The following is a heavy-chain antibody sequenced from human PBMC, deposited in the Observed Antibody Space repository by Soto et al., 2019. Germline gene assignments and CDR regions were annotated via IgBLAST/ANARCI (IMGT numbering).Heavy chain of an antibody. D-gene: IGHD2-2*01. J-gene: IGHJ5*02. CDR2: INHSGST. Sequence: SETLSLTCAVYGGSFSGYYWSWIRQPPGKGLEWIGEINHSGSTNYNPSLKSRVTISVDTSKNQFSLKLSSVTAADTAVYYCARGFIVVVPAAPLHPPNHGNWFDPWGQGTLVTVSS. CDR1: GGSFSGYY. V-gene: IGHV4-34*01. CDR3: ARGFIVVVPAAPLHPPNHGNWFDP.